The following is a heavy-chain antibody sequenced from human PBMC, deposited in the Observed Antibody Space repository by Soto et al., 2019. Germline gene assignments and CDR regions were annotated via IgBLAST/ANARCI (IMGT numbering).Heavy chain of an antibody. CDR3: ARRTVNIRTFYSGLKTHCFDY. CDR1: GDSMSSSDYY. V-gene: IGHV4-39*01. J-gene: IGHJ4*02. D-gene: IGHD6-19*01. CDR2: IYYSGST. Sequence: QLQLHESGPGLVKPSETLSLTCAVSGDSMSSSDYYWGWIRQPPGKGLEWIGSIYYSGSTYYNPSLQSRVAISVDTSKNQFSLKLKSVTAADMAIYYCARRTVNIRTFYSGLKTHCFDYWGQGAPVTVSS.